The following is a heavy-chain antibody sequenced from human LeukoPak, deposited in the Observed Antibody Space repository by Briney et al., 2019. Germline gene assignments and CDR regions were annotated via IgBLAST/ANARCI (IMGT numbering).Heavy chain of an antibody. CDR1: GGSISSSSYY. Sequence: SETLSLTCTVSGGSISSSSYYWGWIRQPPGKGLEWIGSIYYSGSTYYNPSLKGRVTISLDTSKNQFSLKLTSVTAADTAVYYCARPSGGTPFKRFDYWGEGTLVTVSS. V-gene: IGHV4-39*07. CDR2: IYYSGST. CDR3: ARPSGGTPFKRFDY. D-gene: IGHD1-14*01. J-gene: IGHJ4*02.